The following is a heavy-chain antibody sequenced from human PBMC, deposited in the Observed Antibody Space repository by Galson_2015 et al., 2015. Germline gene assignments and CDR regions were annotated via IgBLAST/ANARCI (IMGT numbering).Heavy chain of an antibody. CDR3: ARNGDYALNS. J-gene: IGHJ4*02. CDR2: IERKKGT. CDR1: GFSLIHGHW. V-gene: IGHV4-4*02. Sequence: ETPSLTRAVAGFSLIHGHWGGLGHQSPGEGRGWVGGIERKKGTTYNPFLRGRGPISVDTSKNHLSLSLTSVTAADAALYYCARNGDYALNSWGQGTLVTVSS. D-gene: IGHD4-17*01.